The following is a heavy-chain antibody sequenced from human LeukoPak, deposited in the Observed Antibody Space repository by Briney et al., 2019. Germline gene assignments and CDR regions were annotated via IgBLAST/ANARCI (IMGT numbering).Heavy chain of an antibody. J-gene: IGHJ6*03. Sequence: SVKVSCKASGGTFSSYAISWVRQAPGQGLEWMGGIIPIFGTANYAQKFQGRVTITTDESTSTAYMELSSLRSEDTAVYYCATPGRGIAVVPAAPRRDYYYYYMDVWGKGTTVTVSS. D-gene: IGHD2-2*01. CDR2: IIPIFGTA. CDR3: ATPGRGIAVVPAAPRRDYYYYYMDV. V-gene: IGHV1-69*05. CDR1: GGTFSSYA.